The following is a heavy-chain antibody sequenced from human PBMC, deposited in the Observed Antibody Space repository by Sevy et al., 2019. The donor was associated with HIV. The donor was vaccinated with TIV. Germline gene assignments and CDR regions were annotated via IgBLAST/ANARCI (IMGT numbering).Heavy chain of an antibody. CDR2: IFPIFATA. CDR3: TSGLAVSVDY. Sequence: ASVKVSCKASGGTCSSSAISWVRQAPGQGFEWMGGIFPIFATANYAQKFQGRLTITAAESTCTANMELSSLRSDDTAVYYCTSGLAVSVDYWGQGTLVTVSS. J-gene: IGHJ4*02. CDR1: GGTCSSSA. V-gene: IGHV1-69*13. D-gene: IGHD6-19*01.